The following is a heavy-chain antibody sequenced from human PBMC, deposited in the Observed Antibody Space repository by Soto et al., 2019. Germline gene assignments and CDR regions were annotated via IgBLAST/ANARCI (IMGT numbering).Heavy chain of an antibody. CDR2: VIPMVGMS. Sequence: QVQLVQSGAEVKKPGSSVKVSCTASRGTFSYKTISWVRQAPGQGLEWMGRVIPMVGMSSYAQKFQGRLTITADKSTSTVYMVLNSLRPEDTAVYYCATNYGSGSTHFDYWGQGTLVTVSS. CDR1: RGTFSYKT. J-gene: IGHJ4*02. V-gene: IGHV1-69*02. CDR3: ATNYGSGSTHFDY. D-gene: IGHD3-10*01.